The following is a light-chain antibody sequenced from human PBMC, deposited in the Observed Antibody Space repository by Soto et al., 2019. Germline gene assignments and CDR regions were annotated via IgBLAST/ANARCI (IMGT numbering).Light chain of an antibody. CDR1: QDISKY. CDR3: QQYDNLLALT. Sequence: DIQMTQSPSSLSASVGDRVTIACQASQDISKYLNWYQFRPGQAPKLLIYDASNLETGVPSRFRGSGSGTHFTLTIISRQPDDVATYYCQQYDNLLALTFGGGTKVQIK. CDR2: DAS. J-gene: IGKJ4*01. V-gene: IGKV1-33*01.